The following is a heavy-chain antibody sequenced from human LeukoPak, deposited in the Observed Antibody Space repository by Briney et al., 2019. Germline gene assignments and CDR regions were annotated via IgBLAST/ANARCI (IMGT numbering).Heavy chain of an antibody. J-gene: IGHJ4*02. Sequence: ASVKVSFKASGGTFSIYAISWVRQAPGQGLEWMGRIIPILGIANYAQKFQGRVTITADKSTSTAYMELSSLRSEDTAVYYCARDPGYSGYETVFDYWGQGTLVTVSS. CDR2: IIPILGIA. CDR1: GGTFSIYA. CDR3: ARDPGYSGYETVFDY. D-gene: IGHD5-12*01. V-gene: IGHV1-69*04.